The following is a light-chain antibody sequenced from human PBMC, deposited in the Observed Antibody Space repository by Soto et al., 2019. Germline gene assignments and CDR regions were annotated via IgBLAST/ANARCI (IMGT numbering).Light chain of an antibody. CDR1: QSISSW. V-gene: IGKV1-5*03. CDR2: KAS. J-gene: IGKJ1*01. Sequence: DIQMTQSPSSLSASVGERVTITCGASQSISSWLAWYQQKPGKAPKLLIYKASTLKSGVPSRFSGSGSGTEFTLTISSLQPDDFATYYCQHYNSYSEAFGQGTKVDIK. CDR3: QHYNSYSEA.